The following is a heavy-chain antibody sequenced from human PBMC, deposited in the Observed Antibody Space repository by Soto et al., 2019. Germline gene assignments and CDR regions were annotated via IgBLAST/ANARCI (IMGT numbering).Heavy chain of an antibody. J-gene: IGHJ6*02. CDR3: AREGITMVRGVLGINYYGMDV. D-gene: IGHD3-10*01. CDR1: GYTFTSYG. V-gene: IGHV1-18*04. Sequence: ASVKVSCKASGYTFTSYGISRVRQAPGQGLEWMGWISAYNGNTNYAQKLQGRVTMTTDTSTSTAYMELRSLRSDDTAVYYCAREGITMVRGVLGINYYGMDVWGQGTTVTVSS. CDR2: ISAYNGNT.